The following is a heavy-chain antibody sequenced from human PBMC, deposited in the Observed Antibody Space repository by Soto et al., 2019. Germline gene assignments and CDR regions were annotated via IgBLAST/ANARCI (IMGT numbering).Heavy chain of an antibody. D-gene: IGHD3-22*01. J-gene: IGHJ4*02. V-gene: IGHV3-9*01. CDR3: AKDPYYYDSSGYYGFDY. CDR1: GFTFDDYA. CDR2: ISWNSGSI. Sequence: SLRLSCAASGFTFDDYAMHWVRQAPGKGLEWVSGISWNSGSIGYADSVKGRFTISRDNAKNSLYLQMNSLRAEDTALYYCAKDPYYYDSSGYYGFDYWGQGTLVTVSS.